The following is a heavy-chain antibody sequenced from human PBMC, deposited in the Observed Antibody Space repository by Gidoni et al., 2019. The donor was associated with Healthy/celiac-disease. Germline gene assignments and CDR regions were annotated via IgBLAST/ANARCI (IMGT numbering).Heavy chain of an antibody. V-gene: IGHV5-51*01. CDR3: ARHQGPRPPSHYYDSSGYYGDY. CDR2: IYPGDSDT. D-gene: IGHD3-22*01. Sequence: EVQLVQSGAEVKKPGESLKISCKGSGYSFTSYWIGWVRQMPGKGLEWMGIIYPGDSDTRYSPSFQGQVTISADKSISTAYLQWSSLKASGTAMYYCARHQGPRPPSHYYDSSGYYGDYWGQGTLVTVSS. J-gene: IGHJ4*02. CDR1: GYSFTSYW.